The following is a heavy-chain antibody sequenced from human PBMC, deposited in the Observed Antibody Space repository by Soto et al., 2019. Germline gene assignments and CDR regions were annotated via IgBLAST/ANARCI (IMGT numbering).Heavy chain of an antibody. Sequence: PSQTLSLTCAISGDSVSSNSAAWNWIRQSPSRGLEWLGRTYYRSKWYNDYAVSVKSRITINPDTSKNQFSLQLNSVTPEDTAVYYCARDPGGITMVRGVTITRDYYGMDVWGQGTTVTVSS. CDR2: TYYRSKWYN. CDR3: ARDPGGITMVRGVTITRDYYGMDV. J-gene: IGHJ6*02. CDR1: GDSVSSNSAA. V-gene: IGHV6-1*01. D-gene: IGHD3-10*01.